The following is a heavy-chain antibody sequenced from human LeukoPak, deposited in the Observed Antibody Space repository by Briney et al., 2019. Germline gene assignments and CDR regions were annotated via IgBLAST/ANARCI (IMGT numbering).Heavy chain of an antibody. CDR1: GFTFSSYW. V-gene: IGHV3-7*03. CDR2: IKQDGSEK. CDR3: AREKRSITIFGVVTYYFDY. J-gene: IGHJ4*02. D-gene: IGHD3-3*01. Sequence: PRGSLRLSCAASGFTFSSYWMSWVRQAPGKGLEWVANIKQDGSEKYYVDSVKGRFTIPRDNAKNSLYLQMNSLRAEDTAVYYCAREKRSITIFGVVTYYFDYWGQGTLVTVSS.